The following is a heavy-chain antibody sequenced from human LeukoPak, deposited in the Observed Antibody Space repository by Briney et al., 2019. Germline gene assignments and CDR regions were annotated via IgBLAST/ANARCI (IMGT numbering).Heavy chain of an antibody. CDR2: IDSDGSRI. CDR3: ASDSAWNLHGGYLDH. CDR1: GFTFSTSW. D-gene: IGHD2-15*01. J-gene: IGHJ4*02. V-gene: IGHV3-74*03. Sequence: PGGSLRLSCEGSGFTFSTSWMHWVRQAPGKGLVWVSRIDSDGSRITYADSVKGRFIVSRDNSKNTLYLQMNSLRSEDTAVYYCASDSAWNLHGGYLDHWGQGTLVSVSS.